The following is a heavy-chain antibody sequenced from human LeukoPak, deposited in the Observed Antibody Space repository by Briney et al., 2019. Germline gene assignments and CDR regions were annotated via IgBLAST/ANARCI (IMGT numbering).Heavy chain of an antibody. CDR2: IWYDGTNK. Sequence: PGGSLRLSCAASGFTFSSYGMHWVRQAPGKGLEWVAVIWYDGTNKYYADSVKGRFTISRDNSKNTLYMQMNSLRPEDTAVYYCAKGDGSGRIGADPLSFTFNSWGQGSLVTVSS. D-gene: IGHD5-12*01. V-gene: IGHV3-30*02. CDR1: GFTFSSYG. J-gene: IGHJ4*02. CDR3: AKGDGSGRIGADPLSFTFNS.